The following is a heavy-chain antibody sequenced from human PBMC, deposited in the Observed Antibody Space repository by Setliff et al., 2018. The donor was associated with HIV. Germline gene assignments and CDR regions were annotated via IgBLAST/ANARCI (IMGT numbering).Heavy chain of an antibody. CDR1: GGSISSSSYY. V-gene: IGHV4-39*02. Sequence: SETLSLTCTVSGGSISSSSYYWGWIRQPPGKGLEWIGSGHYTGNTYTSPSLKSRATISLDASKNRISLKLTSVTSADTAVYYCAREGDGIDFWGQGTLVTVSS. CDR3: AREGDGIDF. CDR2: GHYTGNT. J-gene: IGHJ4*02. D-gene: IGHD2-21*02.